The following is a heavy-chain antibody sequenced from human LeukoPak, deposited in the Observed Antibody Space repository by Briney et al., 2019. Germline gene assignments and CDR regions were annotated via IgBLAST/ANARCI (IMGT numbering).Heavy chain of an antibody. J-gene: IGHJ4*02. Sequence: ASVKVSCKASGYTFTSHHIHWVRQAPGQGLEWMGIINPSGRSTRYAEKFQGRVTVTRDTSTSTVYMELSSLRSEDTAVYYCTGSPDSGANLHFWGQGTLVIVSA. D-gene: IGHD4/OR15-4a*01. CDR2: INPSGRST. CDR1: GYTFTSHH. V-gene: IGHV1-46*01. CDR3: TGSPDSGANLHF.